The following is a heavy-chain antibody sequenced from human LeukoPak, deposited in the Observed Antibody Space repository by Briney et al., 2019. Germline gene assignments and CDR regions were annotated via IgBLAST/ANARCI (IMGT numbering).Heavy chain of an antibody. CDR1: GASFSGYY. J-gene: IGHJ5*02. Sequence: ASQTLSLTCAVYGASFSGYYCSWIRQPPGKWLEWIGEINHSGSTNYNPSLKSRVTISVDTSKNQFSLKLSSVTAADTAVYYCAREIVLGYCSSTSCYWRFDPWGQGTLVTVSS. D-gene: IGHD2-2*01. CDR3: AREIVLGYCSSTSCYWRFDP. V-gene: IGHV4-34*01. CDR2: INHSGST.